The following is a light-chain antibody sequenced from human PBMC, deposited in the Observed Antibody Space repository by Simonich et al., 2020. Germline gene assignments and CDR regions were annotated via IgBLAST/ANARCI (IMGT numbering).Light chain of an antibody. V-gene: IGLV3-27*01. CDR1: NIGSKS. CDR3: YSAADNNRV. CDR2: KTS. J-gene: IGLJ3*02. Sequence: SYVLTQPPSVSVAPGKTARFTCGGNNIGSKSVHWYQQKPGQAPVLVIYKTSERPSGIPERFSGSSSGTTVTLTISGAQVEDEADYYCYSAADNNRVFGGGTKLTVL.